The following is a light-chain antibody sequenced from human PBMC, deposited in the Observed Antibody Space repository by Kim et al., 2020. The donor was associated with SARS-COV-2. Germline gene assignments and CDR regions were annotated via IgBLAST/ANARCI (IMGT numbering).Light chain of an antibody. Sequence: APEKSARSTCGENNIGSKSGHWYQQKPGQAPVVVIYYDSDRPSGIPERFSGSNSGNTATLTISRVEAGDEADYYCHVWDSSSDHPVFGGGTKLTVL. CDR3: HVWDSSSDHPV. CDR1: NIGSKS. V-gene: IGLV3-21*04. J-gene: IGLJ2*01. CDR2: YDS.